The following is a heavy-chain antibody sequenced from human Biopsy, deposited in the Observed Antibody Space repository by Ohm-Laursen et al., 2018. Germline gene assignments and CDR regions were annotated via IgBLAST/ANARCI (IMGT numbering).Heavy chain of an antibody. Sequence: ETLSLTCLVSGGSISNNNYYWGWIRQPPGKGLEWIGSIFYRGSTHYKPSLKSRVNISVDTSKNQFSLKLNSVTAADTAVYYCARDYDTSGYYYVSWGQGTLVTVSS. CDR3: ARDYDTSGYYYVS. J-gene: IGHJ5*02. D-gene: IGHD3-22*01. CDR1: GGSISNNNYY. CDR2: IFYRGST. V-gene: IGHV4-39*01.